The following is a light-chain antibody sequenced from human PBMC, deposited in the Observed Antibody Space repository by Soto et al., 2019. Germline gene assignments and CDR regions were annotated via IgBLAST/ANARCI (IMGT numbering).Light chain of an antibody. V-gene: IGLV2-14*01. CDR1: SSDVGAYNY. CDR2: EVT. CDR3: TSYTSSSTPVV. J-gene: IGLJ2*01. Sequence: QSVLTQPASVSGSPGQSITTSCTGTSSDVGAYNYVSWYQQHPGKAPKLMIYEVTNRPSGVSNRFSGSKSANTASLTISGLQAEDEADYYCTSYTSSSTPVVFGGGTKLTVL.